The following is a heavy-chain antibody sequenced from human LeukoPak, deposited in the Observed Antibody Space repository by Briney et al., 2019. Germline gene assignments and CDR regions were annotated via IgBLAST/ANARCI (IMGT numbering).Heavy chain of an antibody. V-gene: IGHV3-21*01. D-gene: IGHD3-10*01. CDR3: ARDPSITMVRGVPDY. CDR1: GFTVSSNY. J-gene: IGHJ4*02. CDR2: ISSSSSYI. Sequence: GGSLRLSCAASGFTVSSNYMSWVRQAPGKGLEWVSSISSSSSYIYYADSVKGRFTISRDNAKNSLYLQMNSLRAEDTAVYYCARDPSITMVRGVPDYWGQGTLVTVSS.